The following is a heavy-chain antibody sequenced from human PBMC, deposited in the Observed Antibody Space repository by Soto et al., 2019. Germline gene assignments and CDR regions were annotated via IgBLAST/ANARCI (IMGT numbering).Heavy chain of an antibody. J-gene: IGHJ5*02. Sequence: PGGSLRLSCAASGFNFSSYAMSWVRQAPGKGLEWVSAISGSGGSTYYADSVKGRFTISRDNSKNTLYLQMNSLRAEDTAVYYCAKKIAGVAGTDNNCFDPWGQGTLVTVSS. CDR2: ISGSGGST. V-gene: IGHV3-23*01. CDR1: GFNFSSYA. D-gene: IGHD6-19*01. CDR3: AKKIAGVAGTDNNCFDP.